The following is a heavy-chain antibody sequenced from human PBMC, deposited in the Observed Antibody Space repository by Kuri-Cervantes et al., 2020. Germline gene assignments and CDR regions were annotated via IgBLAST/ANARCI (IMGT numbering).Heavy chain of an antibody. CDR2: IYYSGST. V-gene: IGHV4-59*08. Sequence: SETLSFTCTVSGGSISRYYWSWIRQPPGKGLEWIGYIYYSGSTNYNPSLKSRVTISVDTSKNQFSLKLSSVTAADTAVYYCARRDFWSGYSDWFDPWGQGTLVTVSS. J-gene: IGHJ5*02. D-gene: IGHD3-3*01. CDR1: GGSISRYY. CDR3: ARRDFWSGYSDWFDP.